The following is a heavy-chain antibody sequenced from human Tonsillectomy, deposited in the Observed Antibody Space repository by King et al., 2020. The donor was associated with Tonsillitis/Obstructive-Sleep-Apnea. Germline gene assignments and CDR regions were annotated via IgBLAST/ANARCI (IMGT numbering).Heavy chain of an antibody. CDR2: ISSSGSTI. CDR1: GFTFSSYE. V-gene: IGHV3-48*03. J-gene: IGHJ4*02. CDR3: VAGLGGDQTSRSDY. Sequence: EVQLVESGGGLVQPGGSLRLSCAASGFTFSSYEMNWVRQAPGKGLEWVSYISSSGSTIYYADSVKGRFTISRDNAKNSLYLQMNSLRAEDTAVYYCVAGLGGDQTSRSDYWGQGTLVTVST. D-gene: IGHD2-21*01.